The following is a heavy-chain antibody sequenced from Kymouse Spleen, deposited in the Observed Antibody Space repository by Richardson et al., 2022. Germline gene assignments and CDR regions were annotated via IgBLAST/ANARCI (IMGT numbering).Heavy chain of an antibody. CDR2: IWYDGSNK. Sequence: QVQLVESGGGVVQPGRSLRLSCAASGFTFSSYGMHWVRQAPGKGLEWVAVIWYDGSNKYYADSVKGRFTISRDNSKNTLYLQMNSLRAEDTAVYYCARGVGAPYFDYWGQGTLVTVSS. J-gene: IGHJ4*02. CDR3: ARGVGAPYFDY. V-gene: IGHV3-33*01. CDR1: GFTFSSYG. D-gene: IGHD1-26*01.